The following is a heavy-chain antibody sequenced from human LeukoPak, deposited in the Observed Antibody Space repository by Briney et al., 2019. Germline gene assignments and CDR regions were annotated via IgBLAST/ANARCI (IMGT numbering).Heavy chain of an antibody. CDR1: GGTFSSYA. CDR3: ARVNGYCSSTSCYGVVADYFDY. V-gene: IGHV1-69*13. D-gene: IGHD2-2*03. CDR2: ITPIFGTA. J-gene: IGHJ4*02. Sequence: VASVKVSCKASGGTFSSYAISWVRQAPGQGLEWMGGITPIFGTANYAQKFQGRVTITADESTSTAYMELSSLRSEDTAVYYCARVNGYCSSTSCYGVVADYFDYWGQGTLVTVSS.